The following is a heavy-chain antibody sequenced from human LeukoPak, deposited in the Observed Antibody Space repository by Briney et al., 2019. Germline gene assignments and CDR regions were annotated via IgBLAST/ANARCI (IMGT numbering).Heavy chain of an antibody. Sequence: GGSLRLSCAASGFTFNSYGMHWVRQAPGKGLEWVAFIRFDGSYKDYADSVKGRFTISRDKSKNTLYLQMSSLRSEDTAVYYCARGLNYGVDYYYYYYMDVWGKGTTVTVSS. J-gene: IGHJ6*03. CDR1: GFTFNSYG. D-gene: IGHD4-11*01. CDR3: ARGLNYGVDYYYYYYMDV. CDR2: IRFDGSYK. V-gene: IGHV3-30*02.